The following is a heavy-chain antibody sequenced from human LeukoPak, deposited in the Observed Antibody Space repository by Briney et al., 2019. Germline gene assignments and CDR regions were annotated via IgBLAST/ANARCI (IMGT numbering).Heavy chain of an antibody. CDR1: GYTFTSYD. V-gene: IGHV1-8*01. CDR2: MNPNSGNT. CDR3: AKGASSWTGADFDY. Sequence: GASVKVSCKASGYTFTSYDINWVRQATGQGLEWMGWMNPNSGNTGYAQKFQGRVTMTRNTSISTAYMELSSLRSEDTALYYCAKGASSWTGADFDYWGQGTLVTVSS. J-gene: IGHJ4*02. D-gene: IGHD6-13*01.